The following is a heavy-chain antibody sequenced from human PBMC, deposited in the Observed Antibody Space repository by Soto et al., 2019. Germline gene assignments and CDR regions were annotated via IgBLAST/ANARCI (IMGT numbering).Heavy chain of an antibody. CDR1: GNTAPNYA. CDR2: INGGNGNT. D-gene: IGHD1-26*01. V-gene: IGHV1-3*01. CDR3: ARDDSGFSGSHYIDYFNY. Sequence: ASVKVSCKASGNTAPNYAIHWVRQAPGQRLEWMGWINGGNGNTYYSEHFRGRVTFTRDTSAGTVYMQLSSLTSEDTAVYYCARDDSGFSGSHYIDYFNYWGQGALVTVSS. J-gene: IGHJ4*02.